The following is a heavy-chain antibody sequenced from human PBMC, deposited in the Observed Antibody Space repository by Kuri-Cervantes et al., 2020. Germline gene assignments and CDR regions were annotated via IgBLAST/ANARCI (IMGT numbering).Heavy chain of an antibody. CDR1: GGSISSSSYY. V-gene: IGHV4-39*07. Sequence: SETLSLTCSVSGGSISSSSYYWGWIRQPPGKGLEWIGEISHSGSTNYNPSLKSRVTISVDTSKNQFSLKLSSVTAADTAVYYCARGYSSSWPNWFDPWGQGTLVTVSS. D-gene: IGHD6-13*01. CDR2: ISHSGST. J-gene: IGHJ5*02. CDR3: ARGYSSSWPNWFDP.